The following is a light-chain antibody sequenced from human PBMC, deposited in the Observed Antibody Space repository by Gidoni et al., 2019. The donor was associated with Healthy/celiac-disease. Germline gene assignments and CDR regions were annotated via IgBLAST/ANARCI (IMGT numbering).Light chain of an antibody. CDR3: QQYNNWPPFT. CDR1: QSVSSN. CDR2: GAS. J-gene: IGKJ3*01. Sequence: EIVMPQSPATLSVSPGERATLSCRASQSVSSNLAWYQQKPGQAPRLLIYGASIRATGIPARFSGSRSGTEFTLTISSLQSEDFAVYYCQQYNNWPPFTFGPGTKVDIK. V-gene: IGKV3D-15*01.